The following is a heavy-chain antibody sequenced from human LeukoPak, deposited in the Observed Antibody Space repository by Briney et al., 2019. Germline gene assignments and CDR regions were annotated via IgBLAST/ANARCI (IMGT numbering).Heavy chain of an antibody. Sequence: GGSLRLSCVASGFPFSSLAMCWVRQAPGKGLEWVSSIDISGGATWYADSVRGRFTISRHNSKNTLYLQMNSLRAEDTAVYYCARAPGGSDYDLYLDYWGQGTLVTVSS. D-gene: IGHD5-12*01. CDR1: GFPFSSLA. CDR3: ARAPGGSDYDLYLDY. CDR2: IDISGGAT. V-gene: IGHV3-23*05. J-gene: IGHJ4*02.